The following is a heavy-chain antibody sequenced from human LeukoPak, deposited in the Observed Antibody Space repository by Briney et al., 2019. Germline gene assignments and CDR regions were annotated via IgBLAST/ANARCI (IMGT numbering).Heavy chain of an antibody. CDR2: ISYDGSIK. J-gene: IGHJ6*03. CDR3: ASGGYCSSTSCLGGYYYYMDV. Sequence: GGSLRLSCAASGFTFSSYAMHWVRQAPGKGLEWVAVISYDGSIKYYADSVKGRFTISRDNSKNTLYLQMTSLRAEDTAVYYCASGGYCSSTSCLGGYYYYMDVWGKGTTVTVSS. V-gene: IGHV3-30-3*01. D-gene: IGHD2-2*01. CDR1: GFTFSSYA.